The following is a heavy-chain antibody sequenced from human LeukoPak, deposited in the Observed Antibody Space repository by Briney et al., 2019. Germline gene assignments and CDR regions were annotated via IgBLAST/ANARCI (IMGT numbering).Heavy chain of an antibody. V-gene: IGHV3-48*03. CDR2: ITSSGSNI. D-gene: IGHD3-10*01. J-gene: IGHJ3*02. CDR1: GFTFSTYE. Sequence: PGGSLRLSCAASGFTFSTYEMNWVRQAPGKGLEWASFITSSGSNIYYADSVKGRFTISRDNAKSSLYLQMNSLRAEDTAIYYCARSLQGRFDIWGQGTMVTASS. CDR3: ARSLQGRFDI.